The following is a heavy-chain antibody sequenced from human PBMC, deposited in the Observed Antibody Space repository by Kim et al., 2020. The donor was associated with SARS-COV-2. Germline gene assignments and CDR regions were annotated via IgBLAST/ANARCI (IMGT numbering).Heavy chain of an antibody. Sequence: ASVKVSCKVSGYTLTELSMHWGRQAPGKGLEWMGGFDPEDGETIYAQKFQGRVTMTEDTSTDTAYMELSSLRSEDTAVYYCATGVAVAGTPSDYYFHYGMDVWGQGTTVTVSS. D-gene: IGHD6-19*01. V-gene: IGHV1-24*01. CDR1: GYTLTELS. CDR2: FDPEDGET. CDR3: ATGVAVAGTPSDYYFHYGMDV. J-gene: IGHJ6*02.